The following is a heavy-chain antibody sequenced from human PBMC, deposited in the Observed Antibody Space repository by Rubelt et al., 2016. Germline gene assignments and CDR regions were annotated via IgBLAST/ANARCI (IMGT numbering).Heavy chain of an antibody. CDR1: GASISNGGYY. CDR3: ASLPIASACFDS. D-gene: IGHD6-13*01. V-gene: IGHV4-39*01. Sequence: QVQLQESGPGLVKPPQTLSLTCTVSGASISNGGYYWSWIRQRPGKGLEWIGSIYYSGSTYYNPSLKSRVTISVDTSKNQFALKLRSVTAADTAGYYCASLPIASACFDSWGQGTLVTVSS. CDR2: IYYSGST. J-gene: IGHJ4*02.